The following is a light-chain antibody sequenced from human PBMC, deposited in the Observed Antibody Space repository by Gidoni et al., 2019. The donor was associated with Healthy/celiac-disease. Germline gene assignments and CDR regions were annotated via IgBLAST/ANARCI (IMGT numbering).Light chain of an antibody. CDR3: QQYNSSWT. V-gene: IGKV1-5*01. CDR2: DAS. Sequence: GDRVTITCRASQSISSWLAWYQQKPGKAPKLLIYDASSLESGVPSRFSGSGSGTEFTLTISSLQPDDFATYYCQQYNSSWTFXQXTKVEIK. J-gene: IGKJ1*01. CDR1: QSISSW.